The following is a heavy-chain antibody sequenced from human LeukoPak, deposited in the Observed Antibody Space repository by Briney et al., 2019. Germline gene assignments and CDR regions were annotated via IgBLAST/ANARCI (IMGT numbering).Heavy chain of an antibody. Sequence: GASVKVSCKTSGYTFTNYYMHWVRQAPGQGLEWMGVINPSGGSTTYAQKFQGRVTMTEDTSTDTAYMELSSLRSEDTAVYYCATVKGKGVGAQERYYYGMDVWGQGTTVTVSS. CDR1: GYTFTNYY. D-gene: IGHD1-26*01. J-gene: IGHJ6*02. CDR3: ATVKGKGVGAQERYYYGMDV. CDR2: INPSGGST. V-gene: IGHV1-46*01.